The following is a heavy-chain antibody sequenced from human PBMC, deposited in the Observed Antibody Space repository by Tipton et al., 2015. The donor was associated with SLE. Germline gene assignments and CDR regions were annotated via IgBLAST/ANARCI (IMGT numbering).Heavy chain of an antibody. CDR2: INRDGSTT. V-gene: IGHV3-74*01. CDR3: VSQAIDY. Sequence: SLRLSCAASGFIFSSYWMHWVRQAPGKGLVWVSGINRDGSTTNYADSVKGRFTISRDNAKNTLYLQMNSLRAEDTAMYYCVSQAIDYWGQGILVTVSS. CDR1: GFIFSSYW. J-gene: IGHJ4*02.